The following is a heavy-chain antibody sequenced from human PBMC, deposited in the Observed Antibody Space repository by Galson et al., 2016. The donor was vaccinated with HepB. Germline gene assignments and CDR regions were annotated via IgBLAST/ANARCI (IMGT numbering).Heavy chain of an antibody. V-gene: IGHV1-69*10. CDR2: IIPILGTT. CDR1: GYTFTNYD. Sequence: SVKVSCKASGYTFTNYDINWVRQATGQGLEWMGGIIPILGTTKYTQKFQGRVTITADKSTNTAYMELSSLRSEDTAVYYCARDPREFLAVLDVGWFDSWGQGTLVTVSS. CDR3: ARDPREFLAVLDVGWFDS. J-gene: IGHJ5*01. D-gene: IGHD6-19*01.